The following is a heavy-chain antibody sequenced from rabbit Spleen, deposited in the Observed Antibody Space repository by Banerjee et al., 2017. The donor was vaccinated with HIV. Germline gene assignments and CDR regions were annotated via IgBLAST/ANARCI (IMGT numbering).Heavy chain of an antibody. J-gene: IGHJ4*01. CDR1: GVSFSGDSY. D-gene: IGHD6-1*01. Sequence: QSLEESGGDLVKPGASLTPTCLASGVSFSGDSYMCWVRQAPGKGLEWVVCIDAGSSGFTYFASWAKGRFTISKTSTTVTLQITSLTAADTATYFCARDLVDAIGWNFNLWGPGTLVTVS. V-gene: IGHV1S40*01. CDR2: IDAGSSGFT. CDR3: ARDLVDAIGWNFNL.